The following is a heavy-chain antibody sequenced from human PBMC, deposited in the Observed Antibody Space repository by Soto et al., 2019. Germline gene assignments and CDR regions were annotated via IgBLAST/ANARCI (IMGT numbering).Heavy chain of an antibody. CDR3: ATSYGNAWYTY. Sequence: PSDTLSLTCAVYGGSFSVYYWSWIRQPPGKGLEWIGEINHSGSTNYNPSLKSRVTISVDRSKNQFTLQLTSVTVEDTAVYYCATSYGNAWYTYWDQGTKVTVSS. CDR1: GGSFSVYY. D-gene: IGHD6-13*01. J-gene: IGHJ4*02. V-gene: IGHV4-34*01. CDR2: INHSGST.